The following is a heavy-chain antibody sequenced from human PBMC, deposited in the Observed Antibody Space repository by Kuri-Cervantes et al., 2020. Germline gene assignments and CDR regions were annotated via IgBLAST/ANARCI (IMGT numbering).Heavy chain of an antibody. Sequence: ASVKVSCKASGYTFTSYGISWVRQAPGQGLEWMGWISAYNGNTNYAQKFQGRVTITADESTSTAYMELSSLRSEDTAVYYCARETITGDVYNYYGMDVWGQGTTVTVSS. CDR3: ARETITGDVYNYYGMDV. D-gene: IGHD7-27*01. CDR2: ISAYNGNT. CDR1: GYTFTSYG. V-gene: IGHV1-18*01. J-gene: IGHJ6*02.